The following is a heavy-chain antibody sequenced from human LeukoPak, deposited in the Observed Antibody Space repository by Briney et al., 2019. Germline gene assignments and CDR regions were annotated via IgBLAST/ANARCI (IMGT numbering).Heavy chain of an antibody. V-gene: IGHV3-30*04. CDR2: ISYDGSNK. CDR1: GFTFSSYA. CDR3: AKDRGDAFDI. J-gene: IGHJ3*02. D-gene: IGHD3-10*01. Sequence: PGRSLGLSCAASGFTFSSYAMHWVRQAPGKGLEWVAVISYDGSNKYYADSVKGRFTISRDNSKNTLYLQMNSPRAEDTAVYYCAKDRGDAFDIWGQGTMVTVSS.